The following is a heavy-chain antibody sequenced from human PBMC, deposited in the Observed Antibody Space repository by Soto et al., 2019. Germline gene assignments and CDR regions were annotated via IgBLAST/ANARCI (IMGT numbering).Heavy chain of an antibody. CDR2: IYPGDSDT. V-gene: IGHV5-51*01. Sequence: PGESLRISCNVSGYSFTSYWFGWVRQMPGKGLEWVGIIYPGDSDTRYSPPFQGQVTISADKSISTAYLQWSSLKASDTAMYYCARHLLDCSGGSCYSPPYYYYYMDVWGKGTTVTVSS. J-gene: IGHJ6*03. D-gene: IGHD2-15*01. CDR1: GYSFTSYW. CDR3: ARHLLDCSGGSCYSPPYYYYYMDV.